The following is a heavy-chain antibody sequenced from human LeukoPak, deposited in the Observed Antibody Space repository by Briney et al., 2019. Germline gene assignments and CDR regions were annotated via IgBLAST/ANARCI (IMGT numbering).Heavy chain of an antibody. CDR1: GGTFSSYA. J-gene: IGHJ4*02. CDR3: ARDEVRDVGDY. CDR2: IIPIFGTA. V-gene: IGHV1-69*05. D-gene: IGHD1-1*01. Sequence: SVKVSCKASGGTFSSYAISWVRQAPGQGLEWMGGIIPIFGTANYAQKFQGRVTITTDESTSTAYMELRSLRSDDTAVYYCARDEVRDVGDYWGQGTLVTVSS.